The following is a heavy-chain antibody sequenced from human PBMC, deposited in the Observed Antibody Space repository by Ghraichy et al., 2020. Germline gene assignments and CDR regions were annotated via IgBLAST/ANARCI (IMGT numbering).Heavy chain of an antibody. CDR1: GFTFSSYA. CDR3: ARDSPLFPYSSSADYYYYGMDV. J-gene: IGHJ6*02. Sequence: GGSLRLSCAASGFTFSSYAMHWVRQAPGKGLEWLAVISYDGSNKYYADSVKGRFTISRDNSKNTLYLQMNSLRAEDTAVYYCARDSPLFPYSSSADYYYYGMDVWGRGTTVTVSS. D-gene: IGHD6-6*01. V-gene: IGHV3-30*04. CDR2: ISYDGSNK.